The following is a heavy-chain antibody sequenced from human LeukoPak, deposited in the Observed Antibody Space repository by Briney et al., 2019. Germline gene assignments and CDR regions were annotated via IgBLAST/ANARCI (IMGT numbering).Heavy chain of an antibody. J-gene: IGHJ4*02. CDR1: GFTVSSNY. CDR2: IYSGGST. Sequence: GGSLRLSCAASGFTVSSNYMSWVRQAPGKGLEWASIIYSGGSTYYADSVKGRFTISRHNSKNTLYLQMNSLRAEDTAVYYCARGVGAVSNIDYWGQGTLVTVSS. D-gene: IGHD2/OR15-2a*01. CDR3: ARGVGAVSNIDY. V-gene: IGHV3-53*04.